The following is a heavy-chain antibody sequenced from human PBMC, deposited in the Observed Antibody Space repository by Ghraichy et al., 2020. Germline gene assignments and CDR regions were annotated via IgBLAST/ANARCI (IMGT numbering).Heavy chain of an antibody. CDR3: ARGTCGGNVFDY. V-gene: IGHV3-66*01. D-gene: IGHD4-23*01. CDR2: IYSGGST. CDR1: EFTVSSNY. Sequence: GGSLRLSCAASEFTVSSNYMSWVRQAPGKGLEWVSVIYSGGSTYYADSVKARFTISRDNSKNTLYLQMKSLRADDTAVYYCARGTCGGNVFDYWGQGTLFTVSS. J-gene: IGHJ4*02.